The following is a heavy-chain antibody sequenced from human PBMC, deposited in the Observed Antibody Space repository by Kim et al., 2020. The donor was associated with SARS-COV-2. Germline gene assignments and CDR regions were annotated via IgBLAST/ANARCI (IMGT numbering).Heavy chain of an antibody. Sequence: GGSLRLSCAASGFTFSSQFMTWVRQAPGKGLEWVSGINGNGDSTSHSDPVKGRFTISRDNSKNTLLLQMNSLRADDTAVYYCASVRYWGQATLVTVSS. V-gene: IGHV3-23*01. CDR3: ASVRY. CDR1: GFTFSSQF. J-gene: IGHJ4*02. CDR2: INGNGDST.